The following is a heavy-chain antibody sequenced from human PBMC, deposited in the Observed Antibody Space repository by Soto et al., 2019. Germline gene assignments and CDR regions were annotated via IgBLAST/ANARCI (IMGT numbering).Heavy chain of an antibody. Sequence: HPGGSLRLSCAASGFTFSSYAMSWVRQAPGKGLEWVSAISGSGGSTYYADSVKGRFTISRDNAKNTLYLQMNSLRAEDTAVYYCARVGYDSSGYYTGSFDYWGQGTLVTVSS. V-gene: IGHV3-23*01. J-gene: IGHJ4*02. CDR1: GFTFSSYA. CDR3: ARVGYDSSGYYTGSFDY. D-gene: IGHD3-22*01. CDR2: ISGSGGST.